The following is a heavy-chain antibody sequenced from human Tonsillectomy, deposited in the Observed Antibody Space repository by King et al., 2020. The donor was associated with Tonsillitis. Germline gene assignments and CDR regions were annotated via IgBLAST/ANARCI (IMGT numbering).Heavy chain of an antibody. CDR3: TKWGFKVTTTFDY. D-gene: IGHD1-1*01. Sequence: VQLVESGGGLIEPGGSLRLSCAASGFTFSNAWMNWVRQAPGKGLEWVGRIKPKTEGGTTDYAAPVKGRFTISRDDSKNTLYLQMNSLKTEDTAVYYCTKWGFKVTTTFDYWGQGTLVTVSS. CDR1: GFTFSNAW. V-gene: IGHV3-15*01. CDR2: IKPKTEGGTT. J-gene: IGHJ4*02.